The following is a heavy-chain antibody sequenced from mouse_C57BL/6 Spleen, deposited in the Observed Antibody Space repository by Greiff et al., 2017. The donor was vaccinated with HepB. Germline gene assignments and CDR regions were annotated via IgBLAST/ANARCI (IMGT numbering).Heavy chain of an antibody. D-gene: IGHD2-3*01. J-gene: IGHJ4*01. CDR1: GYTFTDYY. Sequence: QVQLQQSGAELVRPGASVKLSCKASGYTFTDYYINWVKQRPGQGLEWIARIYPGSGNTYYNEKFKGKATLTAEKSSSTAYMQLSSLTSEDSAVYFCAREDGPYYAMDYWGQGTSVTVSS. V-gene: IGHV1-76*01. CDR2: IYPGSGNT. CDR3: AREDGPYYAMDY.